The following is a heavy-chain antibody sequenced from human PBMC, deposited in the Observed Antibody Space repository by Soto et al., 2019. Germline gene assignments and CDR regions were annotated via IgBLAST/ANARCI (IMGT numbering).Heavy chain of an antibody. CDR1: GFTFSDYA. Sequence: PRLSCTASGFTFSDYAMTWVRQAPGKGLEWVSTISGGSSVTYYGDSVKGRFTISRDNAKKTLFLQLNRLSAEDTATYYCAKVLSKNYYYPFDFWGQGTQRTVS. CDR2: ISGGSSVT. J-gene: IGHJ4*02. V-gene: IGHV3-23*01. D-gene: IGHD3-10*01. CDR3: AKVLSKNYYYPFDF.